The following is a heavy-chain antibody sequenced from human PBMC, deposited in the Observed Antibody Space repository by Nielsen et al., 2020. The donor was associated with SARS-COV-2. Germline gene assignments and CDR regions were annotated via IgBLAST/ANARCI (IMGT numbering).Heavy chain of an antibody. CDR3: ARDNSVEYSSSSDGYYFDY. CDR2: IWYDGSNK. J-gene: IGHJ4*02. Sequence: VRQAPGKGLEWGAVIWYDGSNKYYADSVKGRFTISRDNSKNTLYLQMNSLRAEDTAVYYCARDNSVEYSSSSDGYYFDYWGQGTLVTVSS. D-gene: IGHD6-6*01. V-gene: IGHV3-33*01.